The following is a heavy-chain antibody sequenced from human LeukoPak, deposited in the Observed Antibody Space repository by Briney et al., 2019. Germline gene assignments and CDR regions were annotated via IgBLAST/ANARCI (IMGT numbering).Heavy chain of an antibody. J-gene: IGHJ4*02. CDR2: IPNDGSGK. Sequence: GGSLRLSCAASGFSFSTYGMHWVRQAPGKGLVWVAFIPNDGSGKFYADSVEGRFTISRDNSKNTLYLHMNSLRVEDTAVYYSYPSSESPPLHSDYWGQGTLVTVSS. CDR3: YPSSESPPLHSDY. CDR1: GFSFSTYG. D-gene: IGHD2-2*01. V-gene: IGHV3-30*02.